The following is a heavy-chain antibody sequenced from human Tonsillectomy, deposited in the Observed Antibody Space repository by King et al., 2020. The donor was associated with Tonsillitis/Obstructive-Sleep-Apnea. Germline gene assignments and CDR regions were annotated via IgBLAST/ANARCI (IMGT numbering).Heavy chain of an antibody. D-gene: IGHD3-22*01. Sequence: QLVQSGAEVKKPGASVKVSCKASGYTFTGYYMHWVRQAPGQGLEWMGWINPNSGGTNYAQKFQGRVTMTRDTSISTAYMELSRLRSDETAVYYCARAVRYDSSGYYYSPFDYWDQGTLVTVSS. J-gene: IGHJ4*02. CDR2: INPNSGGT. CDR1: GYTFTGYY. CDR3: ARAVRYDSSGYYYSPFDY. V-gene: IGHV1-2*02.